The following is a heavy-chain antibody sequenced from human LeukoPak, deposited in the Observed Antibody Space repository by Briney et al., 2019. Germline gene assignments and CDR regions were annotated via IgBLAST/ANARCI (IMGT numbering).Heavy chain of an antibody. J-gene: IGHJ4*02. CDR1: GGSISSYF. CDR3: ARANGRNSRYFDY. Sequence: SETLSLTCSVSGGSISSYFWSWIRQPPGKGLEWIGYVYYSGNTNYNPSLSGRVTISADRSKNHFSLRLKSVTAADTAAYYCARANGRNSRYFDYWGQGTLVTVSS. CDR2: VYYSGNT. V-gene: IGHV4-59*01. D-gene: IGHD4-23*01.